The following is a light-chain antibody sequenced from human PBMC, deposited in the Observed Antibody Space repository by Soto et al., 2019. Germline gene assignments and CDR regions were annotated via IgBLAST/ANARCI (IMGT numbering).Light chain of an antibody. CDR2: GAS. Sequence: EIVMTQSPATPSLSPGERAPPSRRASQSVSSNLAWYQQKPGQAPRLLIYGASTRATGIPAKFSGGGSGTEFTLTISSLQSEDFAIYYCQQYKNGWTFGQGTKVDI. CDR1: QSVSSN. J-gene: IGKJ1*01. V-gene: IGKV3-15*01. CDR3: QQYKNGWT.